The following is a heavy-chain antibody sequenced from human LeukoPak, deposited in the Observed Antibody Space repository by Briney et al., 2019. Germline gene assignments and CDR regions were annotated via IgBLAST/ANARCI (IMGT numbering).Heavy chain of an antibody. D-gene: IGHD3-22*01. CDR2: MYSNGGGI. J-gene: IGHJ4*02. CDR1: GYTFNSYF. Sequence: ASVTVSCKASGYTFNSYFMHWLRQAPGQEPEWMGIMYSNGGGIDYAQQFQGRVTMTRDTSTSTVYMELSSLRSEDTAVYYCAREGLGLRDSSGYHFDVWGQGTLVTVSS. V-gene: IGHV1-46*02. CDR3: AREGLGLRDSSGYHFDV.